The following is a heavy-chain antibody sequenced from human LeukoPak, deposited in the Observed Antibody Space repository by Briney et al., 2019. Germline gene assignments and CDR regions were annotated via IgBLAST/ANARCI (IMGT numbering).Heavy chain of an antibody. Sequence: PSETLSLTCTVPGGSISSGSYYWSWIRQPAGKGLEWIGRIYTSGSTNYNPSLKSRVTISVDTSKNQFSLKLSSVTAADTAVYYCARDPSIAVAGIYGMDVWGQGTTVTVSS. CDR3: ARDPSIAVAGIYGMDV. J-gene: IGHJ6*02. CDR1: GGSISSGSYY. D-gene: IGHD6-19*01. CDR2: IYTSGST. V-gene: IGHV4-61*02.